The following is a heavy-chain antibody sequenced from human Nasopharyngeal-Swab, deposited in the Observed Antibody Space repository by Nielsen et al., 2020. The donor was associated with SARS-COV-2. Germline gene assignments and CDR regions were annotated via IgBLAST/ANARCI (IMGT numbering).Heavy chain of an antibody. CDR3: VRHTGGFYGSSDY. Sequence: GGSLRLSCAASGFTFSGSWMHWIRQAPGKGLVWVSRIKSDGSDTRYADSVKGRFTISRDNAKNTLYLQMNSLRAEDTAWYYCVRHTGGFYGSSDYWGQGQLVTVSS. D-gene: IGHD2/OR15-2a*01. CDR1: GFTFSGSW. CDR2: IKSDGSDT. V-gene: IGHV3-74*01. J-gene: IGHJ4*02.